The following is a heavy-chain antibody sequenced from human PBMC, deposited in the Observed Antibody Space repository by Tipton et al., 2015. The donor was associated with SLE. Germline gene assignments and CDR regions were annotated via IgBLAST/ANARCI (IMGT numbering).Heavy chain of an antibody. CDR1: GVSIGSVSYY. J-gene: IGHJ6*02. CDR3: ATYPTGYYYGLDV. V-gene: IGHV4-61*09. CDR2: FYAPGNT. Sequence: TLSLTCSVSGVSIGSVSYYWTWIRQPAGKGLEWIGHFYAPGNTNYNPSPRSRVTISVDTSKNQFSLRLSSVTAADTAVYYCATYPTGYYYGLDVWGQGTTVTVSS.